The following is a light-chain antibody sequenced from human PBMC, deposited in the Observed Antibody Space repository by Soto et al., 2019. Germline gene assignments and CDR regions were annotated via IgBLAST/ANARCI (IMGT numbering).Light chain of an antibody. CDR3: QQYGSSPTYT. J-gene: IGKJ2*01. CDR1: QSVSSSY. V-gene: IGKV3-20*01. Sequence: EIVLTQSPGTLSLSPGERATLSCRASQSVSSSYLAWYQQKPGQAPRLLIYGASSRATGIPYRFSGSGSGTDFTLTISRLEPEDFVVYYYQQYGSSPTYTFGQGTKLEIK. CDR2: GAS.